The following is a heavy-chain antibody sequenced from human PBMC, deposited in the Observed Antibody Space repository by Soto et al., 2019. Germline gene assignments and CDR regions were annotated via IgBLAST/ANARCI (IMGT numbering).Heavy chain of an antibody. CDR1: GYTFTNYF. J-gene: IGHJ4*02. CDR3: ARECGGGRVFDY. Sequence: QVQLVQSGAEVNKPGASVKVSCKTSGYTFTNYFIHWVRQAPGQGLEWMGIINPRADSTNYAQKFQGRVTVTRDTSTSTVYMELRSLSSEDTAVYFCARECGGGRVFDYWGQGTLVTVSS. CDR2: INPRADST. D-gene: IGHD2-21*01. V-gene: IGHV1-46*01.